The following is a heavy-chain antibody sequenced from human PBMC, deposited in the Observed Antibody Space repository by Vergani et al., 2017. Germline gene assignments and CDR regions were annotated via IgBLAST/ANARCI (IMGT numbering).Heavy chain of an antibody. D-gene: IGHD3-22*01. Sequence: EVQLVQSGAEVKKPGESLKISCKGSGYSFTSYWIGWVRQMPGKGLEWMGIIYPGDSDTRYSPSFQGQVTISADKSISTAYLQWSSLNASETAMYYCARMVGYDSSGYPYYFDYWGQGTLVTVSS. CDR2: IYPGDSDT. CDR3: ARMVGYDSSGYPYYFDY. CDR1: GYSFTSYW. J-gene: IGHJ4*02. V-gene: IGHV5-51*01.